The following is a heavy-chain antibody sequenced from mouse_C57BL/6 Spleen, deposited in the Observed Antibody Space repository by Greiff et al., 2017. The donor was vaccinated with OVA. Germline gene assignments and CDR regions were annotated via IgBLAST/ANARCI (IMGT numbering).Heavy chain of an antibody. CDR2: INPSTGGT. CDR1: GYSFTGYY. CDR3: ARSPIYYGYDGFDY. Sequence: VQLQQSGPELVKPGASVKISCKASGYSFTGYYMNWVKQSPEKSLEWIGEINPSTGGTTYNQKFKAKATLTVDKSSSTAYMQLKSLTSEDSAVYYCARSPIYYGYDGFDYWGQGTTLTVSS. D-gene: IGHD2-2*01. V-gene: IGHV1-42*01. J-gene: IGHJ2*01.